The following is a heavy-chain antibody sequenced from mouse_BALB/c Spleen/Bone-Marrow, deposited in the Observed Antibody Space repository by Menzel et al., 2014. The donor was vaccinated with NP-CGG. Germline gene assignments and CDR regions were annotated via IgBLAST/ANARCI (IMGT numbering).Heavy chain of an antibody. V-gene: IGHV1-54*01. CDR3: ARYDGYFDY. Sequence: QLQQSGAELVRPGTSVKVSCKASGYAFTDYLMEWLKQRPGQGLEWIGVINPGSGSTNYNEKFKDKATLTADKSSSTAYMQLSSLTSDDSAVYFCARYDGYFDYWGQGAILTVSS. CDR1: GYAFTDYL. J-gene: IGHJ2*01. CDR2: INPGSGST. D-gene: IGHD2-3*01.